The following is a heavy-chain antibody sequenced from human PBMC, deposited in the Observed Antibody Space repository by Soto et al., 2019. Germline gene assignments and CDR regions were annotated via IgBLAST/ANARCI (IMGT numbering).Heavy chain of an antibody. Sequence: SQTLSLTCTVSASSIGPIYWSWIRQPPGRGLEWIGYIYYTGSTKYNPSLKSRVTLSLGTSRNQLSLKLSSVTAADTAVYYCARDSLAITGTTWSTFDPWGQGTLVTVSS. CDR1: ASSIGPIY. CDR2: IYYTGST. D-gene: IGHD1-7*01. CDR3: ARDSLAITGTTWSTFDP. J-gene: IGHJ5*02. V-gene: IGHV4-59*01.